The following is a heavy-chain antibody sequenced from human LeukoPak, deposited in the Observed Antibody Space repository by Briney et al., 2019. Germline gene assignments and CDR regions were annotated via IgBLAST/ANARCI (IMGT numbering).Heavy chain of an antibody. CDR2: ISGSGRST. J-gene: IGHJ5*02. V-gene: IGHV3-23*01. D-gene: IGHD3-22*01. CDR3: AKHHYYDSNAYSWFDP. CDR1: GFTFSSYD. Sequence: GGSLRLSCAASGFTFSSYDMSWVRQAPGKGLEWVSGISGSGRSTYSADSVKGRFTISRDNSKNMLYVQMNSLRAEDTAVYYCAKHHYYDSNAYSWFDPWGQGTLVTVSS.